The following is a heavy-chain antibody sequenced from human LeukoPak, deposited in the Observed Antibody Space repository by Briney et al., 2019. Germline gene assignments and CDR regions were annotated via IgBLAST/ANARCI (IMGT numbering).Heavy chain of an antibody. CDR1: GFTFSSYN. CDR2: ISGISSAI. J-gene: IGHJ2*01. D-gene: IGHD2-2*01. V-gene: IGHV3-48*01. Sequence: GGSLRLSCAASGFTFSSYNMNWVRQAPGKGLEWVSYISGISSAIYYADSVKGRFTISRDNAKNSLYLQMNNLRTEDTAVYYCAKPRTPIVVVPAAIPPWYFDLWGRGTLVTVSS. CDR3: AKPRTPIVVVPAAIPPWYFDL.